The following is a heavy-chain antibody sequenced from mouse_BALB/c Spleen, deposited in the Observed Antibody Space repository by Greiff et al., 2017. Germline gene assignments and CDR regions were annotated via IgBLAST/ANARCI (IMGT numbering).Heavy chain of an antibody. CDR1: GFSLTSYD. D-gene: IGHD4-1*01. CDR2: IWTGGGT. Sequence: VQGVESGPGLVAPSQSLSITCTVSGFSLTSYDISWIRQPPGKGLEWLGVIWTGGGTNYNSAFMSRLSISKDNSKSQVFLKMNSLQTDDTAIYYCVRELGDYWGQGTTLTVSS. CDR3: VRELGDY. V-gene: IGHV2-9-2*01. J-gene: IGHJ2*01.